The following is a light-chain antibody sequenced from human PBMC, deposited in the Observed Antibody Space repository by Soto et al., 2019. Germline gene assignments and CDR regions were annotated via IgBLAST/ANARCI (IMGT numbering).Light chain of an antibody. V-gene: IGKV1-39*01. CDR3: QQSYSAPPWT. J-gene: IGKJ1*01. CDR1: QNISTY. Sequence: DLQMTQSPSSLSASVGDRVTITCRASQNISTYLNWYQQTAGRAPKVLIYATSSLQSGVPLRFSGSGSGTDFTLTISGLQPEDFATYYCQQSYSAPPWTFGQGTKVEIK. CDR2: ATS.